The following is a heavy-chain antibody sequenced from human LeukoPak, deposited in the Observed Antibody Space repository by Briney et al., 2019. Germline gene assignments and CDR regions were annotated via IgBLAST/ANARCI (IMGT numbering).Heavy chain of an antibody. CDR3: AKAIGVGGADYFDY. J-gene: IGHJ4*02. Sequence: GRSLRLSCAASGFTFDDYTMHWVRQAPGKGLEWVSLISWDGGSTYYADSVKGRFTISRDNSKNSLYLQMNSLRTEDTALYYCAKAIGVGGADYFDYWGQGTLVTVSS. CDR2: ISWDGGST. CDR1: GFTFDDYT. V-gene: IGHV3-43*01. D-gene: IGHD1-26*01.